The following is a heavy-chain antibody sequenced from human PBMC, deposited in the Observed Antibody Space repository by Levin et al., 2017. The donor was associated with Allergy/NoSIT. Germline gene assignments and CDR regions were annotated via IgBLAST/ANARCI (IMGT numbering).Heavy chain of an antibody. Sequence: SVKVSCKASGGTFNTYAFNWVRQAPGQGLEWMGRIIPIVGTANYAQRFQGRVTITADTSTRTAYMELNSLTSEDTAVYFCATVGCQQLACFFDYWGQGTLVTVSS. J-gene: IGHJ4*02. V-gene: IGHV1-69*04. CDR1: GGTFNTYA. CDR2: IIPIVGTA. D-gene: IGHD6-13*01. CDR3: ATVGCQQLACFFDY.